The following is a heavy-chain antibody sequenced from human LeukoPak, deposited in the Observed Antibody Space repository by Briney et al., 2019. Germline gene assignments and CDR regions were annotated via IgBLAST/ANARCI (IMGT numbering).Heavy chain of an antibody. CDR3: ARLVGATVYYYYYMDV. D-gene: IGHD1-26*01. CDR2: IYPGDSDT. CDR1: GCSFTSYW. J-gene: IGHJ6*03. Sequence: LGESLKISCKGTGCSFTSYWIGWVRQMPGKGLEWKGIIYPGDSDTRYSPSFQGQVTISADKSISTAYLQWSSLKASDTAMYYCARLVGATVYYYYYMDVWGKGTTVTISS. V-gene: IGHV5-51*01.